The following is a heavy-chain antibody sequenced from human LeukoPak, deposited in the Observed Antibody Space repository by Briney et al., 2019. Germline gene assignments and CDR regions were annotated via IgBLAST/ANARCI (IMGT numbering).Heavy chain of an antibody. J-gene: IGHJ6*02. CDR3: ARDDPYYYGMDV. CDR1: GGSISSYY. Sequence: SETLSLTCTVSGGSISSYYWSWIRQPPGMGLEWIGYIYYSGSTNYNPSLKSRVTISVDTSKNQFSLKLSSVTAADTAVYYCARDDPYYYGMDVWGQGTTVTVSS. V-gene: IGHV4-59*01. CDR2: IYYSGST.